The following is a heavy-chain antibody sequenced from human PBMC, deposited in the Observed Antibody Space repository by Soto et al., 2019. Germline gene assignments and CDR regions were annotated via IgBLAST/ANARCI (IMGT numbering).Heavy chain of an antibody. CDR2: IIPILGIA. D-gene: IGHD1-26*01. Sequence: QVQLVQSGAGVKKPGSSVKVSCKASGGTFSSYTISWVRQAPGQGLEWMGRIIPILGIANYAQKFQGRVTITADNSTSTVYMEPSSMKTEDTAVYYCARAMRELPIYWFDPLGQRTLVTVS. CDR1: GGTFSSYT. J-gene: IGHJ5*02. V-gene: IGHV1-69*02. CDR3: ARAMRELPIYWFDP.